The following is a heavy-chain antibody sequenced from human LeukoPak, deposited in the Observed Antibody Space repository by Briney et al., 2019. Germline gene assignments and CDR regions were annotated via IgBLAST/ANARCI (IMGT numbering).Heavy chain of an antibody. Sequence: GGSLRLSCAASGFTLSDHHMDWVRQAPGKGLEWVGRARNKAYSYTTEYAASVKGRFIISRDDSDNSLYLQLNSLRTEDTAVYYCARTYSGSSLDTWGQGTLVTVSS. CDR2: ARNKAYSYTT. D-gene: IGHD1-26*01. J-gene: IGHJ5*02. CDR1: GFTLSDHH. CDR3: ARTYSGSSLDT. V-gene: IGHV3-72*01.